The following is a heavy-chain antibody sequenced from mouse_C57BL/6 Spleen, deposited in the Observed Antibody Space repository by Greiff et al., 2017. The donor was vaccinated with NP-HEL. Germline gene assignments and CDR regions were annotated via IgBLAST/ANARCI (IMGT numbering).Heavy chain of an antibody. CDR2: ILPGSGST. CDR1: GYTFTGYW. CDR3: ARRGYYGSSYDWSY. V-gene: IGHV1-9*01. Sequence: VQLQQSGAELMKPGASVKLSCKATGYTFTGYWIEWVKQRPGHGLEWIGEILPGSGSTNYNEKFKGKATFTADTSSNTAYMQLSSRTTEDSAIYYGARRGYYGSSYDWSYGGQGTLVTVSA. J-gene: IGHJ3*01. D-gene: IGHD1-1*01.